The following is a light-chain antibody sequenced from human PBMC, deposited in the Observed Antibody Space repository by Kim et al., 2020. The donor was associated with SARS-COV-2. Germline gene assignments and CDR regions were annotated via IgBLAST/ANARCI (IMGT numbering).Light chain of an antibody. CDR2: GND. V-gene: IGLV1-40*01. J-gene: IGLJ1*01. CDR3: QSYDNSLSGYV. CDR1: SSNIGAGDD. Sequence: QSVLTQPPSVSGAPGQRVTISCTGSSSNIGAGDDVHWYQQFPGAAPKFLIYGNDNRPSGVPDRFAGSKSGTSAYLAITGLQPEDEADYYCQSYDNSLSGYVFGTGTKVTVL.